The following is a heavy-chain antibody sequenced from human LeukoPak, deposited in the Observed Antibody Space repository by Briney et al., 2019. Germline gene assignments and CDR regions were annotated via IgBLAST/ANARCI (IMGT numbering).Heavy chain of an antibody. CDR1: GGSISSYY. V-gene: IGHV4-4*09. CDR2: IYTSGST. J-gene: IGHJ5*02. D-gene: IGHD2-2*02. Sequence: SETLSLTCTVSGGSISSYYWSWIRQPPGKGLEWIGYIYTSGSTNYNPSLKSRVTISVDTSKNQFSLKLSSVTAADTAVYYCARLNILVVPAAIIPWFDPWGQGTLVTVSS. CDR3: ARLNILVVPAAIIPWFDP.